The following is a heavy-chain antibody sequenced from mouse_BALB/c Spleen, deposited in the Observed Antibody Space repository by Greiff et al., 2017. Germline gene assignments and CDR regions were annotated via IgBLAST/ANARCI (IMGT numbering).Heavy chain of an antibody. CDR2: IWAGGST. CDR1: GFSLTSYG. V-gene: IGHV2-9*02. J-gene: IGHJ1*01. D-gene: IGHD1-2*01. CDR3: ARPTATWYFDV. Sequence: QVQLKQSGPGLVQPSQSLSITCTVSGFSLTSYGVHWVRQPPGKGLEWLGVIWAGGSTNYNSALMSRLSISKDNSKSQVFLKMNSLQTDDTAMYYCARPTATWYFDVWGAGTTVTVSS.